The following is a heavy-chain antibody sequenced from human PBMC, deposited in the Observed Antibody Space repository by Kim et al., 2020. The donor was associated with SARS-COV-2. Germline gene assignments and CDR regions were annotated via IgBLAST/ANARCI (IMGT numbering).Heavy chain of an antibody. D-gene: IGHD3-3*01. V-gene: IGHV3-23*01. CDR1: GFTFSSYA. CDR3: AKDLVIFGVVIMPPRNWFDP. Sequence: GGSLRLSCAASGFTFSSYAMSWVRQAPGKGLEWVSAISGSGGSTYYADSVKGRFTISRDNSKNTLYLQMNSLRAEDTAVYYCAKDLVIFGVVIMPPRNWFDPWGQGTLVTVSS. CDR2: ISGSGGST. J-gene: IGHJ5*02.